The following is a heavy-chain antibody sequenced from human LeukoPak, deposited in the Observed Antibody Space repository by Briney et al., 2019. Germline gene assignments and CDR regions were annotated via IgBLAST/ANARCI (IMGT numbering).Heavy chain of an antibody. CDR1: GGSISSYY. CDR3: ARDTGYSYGLDAFDI. Sequence: SETLSLTCTVSGGSISSYYWSWIRQPPGKGLEWIGYIYYSGSTNYSPSLMRRVTISVDTSNNKYSLMLTSIPAADTAVYYCARDTGYSYGLDAFDIWGQGTMVTVSS. D-gene: IGHD5-18*01. J-gene: IGHJ3*02. CDR2: IYYSGST. V-gene: IGHV4-59*01.